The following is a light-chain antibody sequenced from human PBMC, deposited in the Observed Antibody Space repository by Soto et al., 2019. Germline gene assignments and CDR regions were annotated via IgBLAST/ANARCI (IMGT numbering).Light chain of an antibody. CDR1: QSISSH. CDR2: GAS. Sequence: EIVLTQSPDTLSLSPGERVTLSCRASQSISSHLAWYQQKPGQAPRLLIYGASNRATGIPARFSGSGSGTDFTLTISSLEPEDFAVYYCQQRINWPLTFGGGTKVEIK. CDR3: QQRINWPLT. J-gene: IGKJ4*01. V-gene: IGKV3-11*01.